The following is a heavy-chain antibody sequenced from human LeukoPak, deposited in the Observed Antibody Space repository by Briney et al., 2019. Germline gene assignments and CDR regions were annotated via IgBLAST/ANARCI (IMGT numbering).Heavy chain of an antibody. Sequence: PGGSLRLSCASSGFTFSSYAMSWVRQAPGKGLEWVSTIGGTGVRTYYADSVKGRFTISRDNSKNTLYLQINSLRGDDTAVYYCAKDGTSYYYIYYWGQGPLVTVPS. V-gene: IGHV3-23*01. D-gene: IGHD2/OR15-2a*01. J-gene: IGHJ4*02. CDR2: IGGTGVRT. CDR1: GFTFSSYA. CDR3: AKDGTSYYYIYY.